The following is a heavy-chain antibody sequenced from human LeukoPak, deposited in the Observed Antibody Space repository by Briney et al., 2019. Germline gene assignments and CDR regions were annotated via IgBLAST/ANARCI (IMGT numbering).Heavy chain of an antibody. CDR1: RYTFSAFY. CDR2: INPKSGGT. Sequence: ASVKVSFKTSRYTFSAFYIHWVRQAPGQGLEWMGWINPKSGGTRYAQKFQGRVTMTGDTSISTSYMELSRLRSDDTAVYYCARVLGPTSYSDYWGQGTLVTVSS. V-gene: IGHV1-2*02. CDR3: ARVLGPTSYSDY. D-gene: IGHD1-26*01. J-gene: IGHJ4*02.